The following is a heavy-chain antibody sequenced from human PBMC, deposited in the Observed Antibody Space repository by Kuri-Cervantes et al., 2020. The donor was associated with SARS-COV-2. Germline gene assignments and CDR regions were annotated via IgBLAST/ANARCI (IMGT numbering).Heavy chain of an antibody. CDR2: TFYRTQWYF. D-gene: IGHD3-3*01. V-gene: IGHV6-1*01. Sequence: LKLSCAVSGDSVSSNAAAWSWIRQSPSRGLEWLGRTFYRTQWYFDYSVSVRGRITIIPDTSKNQFSLQLTSVTPEDTAVYYCARGSYDFWSGYYYYYGMDVCGQGTTVTVSS. CDR3: ARGSYDFWSGYYYYYGMDV. CDR1: GDSVSSNAAA. J-gene: IGHJ6*02.